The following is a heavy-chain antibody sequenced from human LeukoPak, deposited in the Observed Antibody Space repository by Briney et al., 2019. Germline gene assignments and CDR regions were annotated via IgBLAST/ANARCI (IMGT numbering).Heavy chain of an antibody. Sequence: PGGSLRLSCAASGFTFSSYAMHWVRQAPGKGLEWVAVISYDGSNKYYADSVKGRFTISGDNSKNTLYLQMNSLRAEDTAVYYCAREGPPRTYDYWGQGTLVTVSS. J-gene: IGHJ4*02. CDR2: ISYDGSNK. V-gene: IGHV3-30-3*01. D-gene: IGHD3-16*01. CDR3: AREGPPRTYDY. CDR1: GFTFSSYA.